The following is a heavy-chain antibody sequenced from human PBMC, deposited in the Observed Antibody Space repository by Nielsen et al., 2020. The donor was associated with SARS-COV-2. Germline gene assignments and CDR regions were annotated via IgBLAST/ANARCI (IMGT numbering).Heavy chain of an antibody. D-gene: IGHD3-16*01. Sequence: GGSLRLSCAASAFTFSTYWMHWVRQAPGKGLVWVSRINSDGSSTSYADSAKGRFTISRDNAKNTLYLQMNSLRAEDTAVYYCVKGLQVPNGLAHRWGQGTLVTVSS. CDR1: AFTFSTYW. V-gene: IGHV3-74*01. J-gene: IGHJ4*02. CDR2: INSDGSST. CDR3: VKGLQVPNGLAHR.